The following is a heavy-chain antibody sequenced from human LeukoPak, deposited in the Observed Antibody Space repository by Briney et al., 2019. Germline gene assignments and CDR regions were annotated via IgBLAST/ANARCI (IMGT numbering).Heavy chain of an antibody. Sequence: GASVKVSCKASGGTFSSYAISWVRQAPGQGLEWMGGIIPIFGTANYAQKFQERVTITRDMSTSTAYMELSSLRSEDTAVYYCAADLANYDRVRINYYYYYMDVWGKGTTVTVSS. V-gene: IGHV1-69*05. CDR3: AADLANYDRVRINYYYYYMDV. CDR1: GGTFSSYA. CDR2: IIPIFGTA. D-gene: IGHD3-22*01. J-gene: IGHJ6*03.